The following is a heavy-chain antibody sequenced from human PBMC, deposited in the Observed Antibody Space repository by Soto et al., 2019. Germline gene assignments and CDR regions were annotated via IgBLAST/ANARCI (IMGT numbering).Heavy chain of an antibody. V-gene: IGHV3-23*01. J-gene: IGHJ4*02. CDR2: ITNTGITT. CDR3: AKGFDYGDPKHIDH. D-gene: IGHD4-17*01. CDR1: GFGFSTHA. Sequence: GGSLRLSCAASGFGFSTHALSWVRQAPGKGLEWLSSITNTGITTHYSDSVKGRFTISRENSRNTLHLQMNNLRADDTVVYYCAKGFDYGDPKHIDHWGQGTLVTVSS.